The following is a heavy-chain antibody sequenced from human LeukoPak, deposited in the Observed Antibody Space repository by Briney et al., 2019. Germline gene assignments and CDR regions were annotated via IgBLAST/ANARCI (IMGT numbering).Heavy chain of an antibody. CDR1: GFTVSSNY. V-gene: IGHV3-66*02. CDR2: IYSGGST. Sequence: GGSLRLSCAASGFTVSSNYMSWVRQAPGKGLEWVSVIYSGGSTYYADSVKGRFTISRDNAKNTLYLQMNSLRAEDTAVYCCARDGRGDLAWIQLWSPFDYWGQGTLVTVPS. CDR3: ARDGRGDLAWIQLWSPFDY. J-gene: IGHJ4*02. D-gene: IGHD5-18*01.